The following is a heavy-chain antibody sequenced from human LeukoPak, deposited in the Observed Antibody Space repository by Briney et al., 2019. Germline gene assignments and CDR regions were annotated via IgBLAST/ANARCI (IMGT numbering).Heavy chain of an antibody. J-gene: IGHJ4*02. Sequence: PGGSLRLSCAASGFTFSSYAMSWVRQAPGKGLEWVSAIGGSGGSTYYADSVKGRFTISRDNSKNTLYLQMNSLRAEDTAVYYCAKDKQLWLLRYFDYWGQGTLVTVSS. D-gene: IGHD5-18*01. V-gene: IGHV3-23*01. CDR2: IGGSGGST. CDR1: GFTFSSYA. CDR3: AKDKQLWLLRYFDY.